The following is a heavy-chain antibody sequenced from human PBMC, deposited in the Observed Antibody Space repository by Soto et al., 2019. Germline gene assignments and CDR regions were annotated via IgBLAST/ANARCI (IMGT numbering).Heavy chain of an antibody. Sequence: PGGSLRLSCASSGFTFSSYSMNWVRQAPGKGLEWVSYISSSSSTIYYADSVKGRFTISRDNAKNSLYLQMNSLRDEDTAVYYCVRSHRIRYSSGWYSPFQHWGQGTLVTVSS. D-gene: IGHD6-19*01. CDR1: GFTFSSYS. V-gene: IGHV3-48*02. J-gene: IGHJ1*01. CDR2: ISSSSSTI. CDR3: VRSHRIRYSSGWYSPFQH.